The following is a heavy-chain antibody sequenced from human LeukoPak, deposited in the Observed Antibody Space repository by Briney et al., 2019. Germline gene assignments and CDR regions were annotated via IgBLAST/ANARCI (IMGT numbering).Heavy chain of an antibody. J-gene: IGHJ4*02. Sequence: SETLSLTCTVSGGSISSYYWSWIRQPPGKGLEWIGNIYNSGSTNYNPSLKSRVTISVDTSKNQFSLKLSSVTAADTAVYYCARDSSGSLPLDYWGQGTLVTVSS. CDR1: GGSISSYY. CDR3: ARDSSGSLPLDY. V-gene: IGHV4-59*01. CDR2: IYNSGST. D-gene: IGHD3-10*01.